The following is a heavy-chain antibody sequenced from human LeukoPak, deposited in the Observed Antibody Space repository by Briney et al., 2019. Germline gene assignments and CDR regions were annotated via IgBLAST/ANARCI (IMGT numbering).Heavy chain of an antibody. CDR2: IQYSGSN. J-gene: IGHJ6*02. V-gene: IGHV4-59*01. CDR1: GASICTYY. Sequence: SETLSLTCTVSGASICTYYWSWIRQPPGKGLEWIGFIQYSGSNNYNPSLKSRVTISVDTSKNHISLNLSSVTAADTAVYYCATAPVTNYYYYGLDVWGQGTTVTVSS. CDR3: ATAPVTNYYYYGLDV. D-gene: IGHD4-17*01.